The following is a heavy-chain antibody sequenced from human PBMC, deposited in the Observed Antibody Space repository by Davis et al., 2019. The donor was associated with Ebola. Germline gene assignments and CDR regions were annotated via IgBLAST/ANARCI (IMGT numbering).Heavy chain of an antibody. V-gene: IGHV3-48*02. CDR1: GFTFSSYS. CDR3: APQTGIAEAGTNGCVGDCSRFDP. D-gene: IGHD6-19*01. CDR2: ISSSSSTI. Sequence: GESLKISCAASGFTFSSYSMNWVRQAPGKGLEWVSYISSSSSTIYYADSVKGRFTISRDNAKNSLYLQMNSLRDEDTAVYYCAPQTGIAEAGTNGCVGDCSRFDPWGQGTLVTVSS. J-gene: IGHJ5*02.